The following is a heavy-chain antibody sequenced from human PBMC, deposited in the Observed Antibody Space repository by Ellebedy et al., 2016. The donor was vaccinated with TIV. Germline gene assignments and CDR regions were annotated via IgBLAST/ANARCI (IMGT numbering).Heavy chain of an antibody. D-gene: IGHD3-9*01. CDR1: GFTFSSYW. J-gene: IGHJ6*02. Sequence: GESLKISCAASGFTFSSYWMSWVRQAPGKGLEWVANIKQDGSEKYYVDSVKGRFTISRDNAKNSLYLQMNSLRAEDTAVYYCARDWVTYYDILTGYVYYYYGMDVWGQGITVTVSS. CDR3: ARDWVTYYDILTGYVYYYYGMDV. V-gene: IGHV3-7*03. CDR2: IKQDGSEK.